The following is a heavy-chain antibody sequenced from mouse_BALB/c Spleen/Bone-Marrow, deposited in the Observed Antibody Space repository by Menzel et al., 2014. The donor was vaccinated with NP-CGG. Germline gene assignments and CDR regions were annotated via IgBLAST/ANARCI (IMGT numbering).Heavy chain of an antibody. Sequence: EVKLMESGAELVKPGASVKLSCTASGFNIKDTYMHWVKQRPEQCLEWIGRMDPANGNTKYDPKFQGKATITADTSSNTAYLQHSSLTSEDTAVYYCARRAARATGFAYWGPGTLVTVSA. CDR1: GFNIKDTY. V-gene: IGHV14-3*02. CDR3: ARRAARATGFAY. J-gene: IGHJ3*01. D-gene: IGHD3-1*01. CDR2: MDPANGNT.